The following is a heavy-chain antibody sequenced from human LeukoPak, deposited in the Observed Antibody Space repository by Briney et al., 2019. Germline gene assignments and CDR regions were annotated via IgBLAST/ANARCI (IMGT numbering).Heavy chain of an antibody. CDR1: GYTFTGYY. CDR3: ARETTYDSSGYYGDYFDY. Sequence: ASVKVSCKASGYTFTGYYMHWVRQAPGQGLEWMGWINPNSGGTNYAQKFQGRVTITADESTSTAYMELSSLRSEDTAVYYCARETTYDSSGYYGDYFDYWGQGTLVTVSS. D-gene: IGHD3-22*01. J-gene: IGHJ4*02. CDR2: INPNSGGT. V-gene: IGHV1-2*02.